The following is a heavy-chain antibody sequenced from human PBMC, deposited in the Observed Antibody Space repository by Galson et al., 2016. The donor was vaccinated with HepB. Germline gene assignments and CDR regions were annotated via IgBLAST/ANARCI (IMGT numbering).Heavy chain of an antibody. D-gene: IGHD3-16*01. CDR2: IRVHNGNT. V-gene: IGHV1-18*04. CDR1: GYTFMNYG. CDR3: ARVGVLHWGPFEY. J-gene: IGHJ4*02. Sequence: SVKVSCKASGYTFMNYGINWVRQAPGQGLEWLGWIRVHNGNTSHAQKFQGRVTMTTDTSTSTAYMELRSLRSDDTAVYYCARVGVLHWGPFEYWGQGTLVTVSS.